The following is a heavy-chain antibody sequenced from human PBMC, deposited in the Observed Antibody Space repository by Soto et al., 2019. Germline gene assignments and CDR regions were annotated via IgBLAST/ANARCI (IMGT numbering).Heavy chain of an antibody. J-gene: IGHJ5*02. CDR3: ARGAYNVYSPGFDP. Sequence: QVQLVQSGAEVRKPGASVRVSCKATGYSFTRHDINWLRQAAGQGLEWMGWMNPNSGNAVYAQKFQGSVTMTRNTSRTTAYIEVTSLKSEDTAVYFCARGAYNVYSPGFDPWGQGALVTVSS. V-gene: IGHV1-8*01. D-gene: IGHD2-15*01. CDR2: MNPNSGNA. CDR1: GYSFTRHD.